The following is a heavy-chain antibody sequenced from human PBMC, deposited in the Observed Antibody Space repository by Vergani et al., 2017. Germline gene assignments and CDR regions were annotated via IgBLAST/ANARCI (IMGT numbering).Heavy chain of an antibody. D-gene: IGHD3-10*01. CDR2: IIPIFGTA. V-gene: IGHV1-69*06. CDR1: GGTFSSYA. CDR3: FWAYGSWPGEYYGMDV. Sequence: QVQLVQSGAEVKKPGSSVKVSCKASGGTFSSYAISWVRQAPGQGLEWMGGIIPIFGTANYAQKFQGRVTITADKSTSTAYMELSSLRSEDTAVYYCFWAYGSWPGEYYGMDVWGQGTTVTVSS. J-gene: IGHJ6*02.